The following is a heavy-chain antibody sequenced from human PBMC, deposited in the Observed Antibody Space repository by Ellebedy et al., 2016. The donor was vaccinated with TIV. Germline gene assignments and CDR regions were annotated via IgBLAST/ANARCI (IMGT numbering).Heavy chain of an antibody. V-gene: IGHV3-15*07. CDR1: GFIFNNAW. J-gene: IGHJ4*02. CDR2: IKTTTGGGAT. Sequence: GESLKISCAASGFIFNNAWVNWVRQAPGKGLEWVGRIKTTTGGGATDYAAPVKGRFIISRDDSKNTLYLQMNSLKTEDTAVYYCTTELCSSGCFPGIYWGQGTLVTVSS. CDR3: TTELCSSGCFPGIY. D-gene: IGHD2-15*01.